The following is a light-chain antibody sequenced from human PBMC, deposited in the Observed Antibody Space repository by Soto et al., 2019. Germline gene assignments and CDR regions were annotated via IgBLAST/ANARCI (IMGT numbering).Light chain of an antibody. Sequence: EIVLTQSPGTLSLSPGERATLSCRASQSVSSSYLAWDQQKPGQAPRLLIYGASSRATDIPDRFSGSGSGTGFNLTISRLEPEDFAVYYCQQYGSSPPITFGPGTKVDIK. CDR2: GAS. CDR3: QQYGSSPPIT. V-gene: IGKV3-20*01. CDR1: QSVSSSY. J-gene: IGKJ3*01.